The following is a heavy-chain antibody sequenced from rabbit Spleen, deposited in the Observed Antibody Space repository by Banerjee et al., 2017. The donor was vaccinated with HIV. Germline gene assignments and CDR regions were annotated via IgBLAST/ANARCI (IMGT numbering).Heavy chain of an antibody. CDR2: IYIVSGST. CDR1: GIDFSSYYY. J-gene: IGHJ4*01. Sequence: QSLEESGGDLVKPGASLTLTCKVSGIDFSSYYYMCWVRQAPGKGLELIACIYIVSGSTWYASWVNGRFTISKTSSTTVTLQVTSLTAADTATYFCARDGAGSSYFNLWGPGTLVTVS. CDR3: ARDGAGSSYFNL. D-gene: IGHD8-1*01. V-gene: IGHV1S40*01.